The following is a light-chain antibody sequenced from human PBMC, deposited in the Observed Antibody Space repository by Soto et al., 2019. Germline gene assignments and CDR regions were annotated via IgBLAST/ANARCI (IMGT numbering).Light chain of an antibody. CDR2: TNT. CDR3: ASWDDSLHGPV. J-gene: IGLJ1*01. Sequence: QRVLTQPPSGCGTPGQRVTISCSGSSSHVGGNPVNWYQHVPTTAPKLLIYTNTQRPSGVPDRFSGSKSGTPASLAISGLQSEDEPDYYCASWDDSLHGPVFGTGTKGTVL. CDR1: SSHVGGNP. V-gene: IGLV1-44*01.